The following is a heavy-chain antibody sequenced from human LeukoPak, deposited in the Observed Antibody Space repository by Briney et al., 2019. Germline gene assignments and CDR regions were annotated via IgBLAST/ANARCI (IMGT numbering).Heavy chain of an antibody. V-gene: IGHV3-74*01. CDR2: ISTDGSST. Sequence: GGSLRLSCAASGFTFSRYWMHWVRQAPAKGLVWVSRISTDGSSTSYADSVKGRFIISRDDAKNAQYLQMNSLRAEDTAVYYCARPLLGATFAFDIWGRGTMVTVSS. J-gene: IGHJ3*02. CDR3: ARPLLGATFAFDI. CDR1: GFTFSRYW. D-gene: IGHD1-26*01.